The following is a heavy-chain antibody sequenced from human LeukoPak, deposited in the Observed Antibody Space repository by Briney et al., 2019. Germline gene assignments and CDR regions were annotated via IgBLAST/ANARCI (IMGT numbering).Heavy chain of an antibody. Sequence: PGGSLRLSCAASGFIFKKYWMNWVRQVPGKGLECLANIKEDGSETYYADSVKGRFTISRDNSKNTLYLQMNSLRAEDTAVYYCASGYSYFPGAFDIWGQGTMVTVSS. CDR3: ASGYSYFPGAFDI. CDR1: GFIFKKYW. J-gene: IGHJ3*02. CDR2: IKEDGSET. D-gene: IGHD5-18*01. V-gene: IGHV3-7*01.